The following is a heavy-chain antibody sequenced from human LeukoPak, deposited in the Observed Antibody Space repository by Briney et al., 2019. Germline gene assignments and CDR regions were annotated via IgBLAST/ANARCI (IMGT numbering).Heavy chain of an antibody. Sequence: SVTVSCKASGGTFSSYAISWVRQAPGQGLEWMGGIIPIFGTANYAQKFQGRVTITTDESTSTAYTEPSSLRSEDTAVYYCARGTFLEWLPFEYYFDYWGQGTLSPSPQ. CDR3: ARGTFLEWLPFEYYFDY. J-gene: IGHJ4*02. V-gene: IGHV1-69*05. CDR2: IIPIFGTA. D-gene: IGHD3-3*02. CDR1: GGTFSSYA.